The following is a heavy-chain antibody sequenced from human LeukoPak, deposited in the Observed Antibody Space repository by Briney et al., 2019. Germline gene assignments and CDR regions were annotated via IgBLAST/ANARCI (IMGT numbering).Heavy chain of an antibody. CDR1: GFTFSSYA. CDR3: ARTHVDTANYDY. V-gene: IGHV3-23*01. CDR2: ISGSGGST. D-gene: IGHD5-18*01. Sequence: GGSLRLSCAASGFTFSSYAMSWARQAPGKGLEWVSAISGSGGSTYYADSVKGRFTISRDNSKNTLYLQMNSLRAEDTAVYYCARTHVDTANYDYWGQGTLVTVSS. J-gene: IGHJ4*02.